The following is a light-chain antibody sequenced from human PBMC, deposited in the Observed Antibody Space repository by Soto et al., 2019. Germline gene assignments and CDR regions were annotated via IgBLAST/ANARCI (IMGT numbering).Light chain of an antibody. Sequence: EIVMTQSPATLSLSPGERAALSCRASQSINSELAWYQHKPGQPPRLLIYGASTRATGVPARFTGSESGSEFTLTISGLQSADFAVYYCQQGHNWPLTFGQGTRLEI. CDR3: QQGHNWPLT. V-gene: IGKV3-15*01. CDR1: QSINSE. J-gene: IGKJ2*01. CDR2: GAS.